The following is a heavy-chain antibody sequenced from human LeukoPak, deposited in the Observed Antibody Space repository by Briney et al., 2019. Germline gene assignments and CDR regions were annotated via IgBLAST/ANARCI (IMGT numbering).Heavy chain of an antibody. CDR3: AREYCSTTRCYMADY. CDR2: ISGYNGNT. J-gene: IGHJ4*02. V-gene: IGHV1-18*01. Sequence: ASVKVSCKASGYRFTSYGISWVRQAPGQGLEWMGWISGYNGNTNYAQKLQGRATMTTDTSTSTAHMELRSLRSDDTAVYYCAREYCSTTRCYMADYWGQGTLVTVSS. CDR1: GYRFTSYG. D-gene: IGHD2-2*01.